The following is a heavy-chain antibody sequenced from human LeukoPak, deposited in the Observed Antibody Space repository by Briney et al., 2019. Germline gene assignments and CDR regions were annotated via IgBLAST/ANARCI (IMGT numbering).Heavy chain of an antibody. J-gene: IGHJ6*02. Sequence: PGKGLEWIGYIYHSGTTYYNPSLKSRVTISVDRSKNQFSLKLSSVTAADTAVYYCASPDVWGQGTTVTVSS. V-gene: IGHV4-30-2*01. CDR3: ASPDV. CDR2: IYHSGTT.